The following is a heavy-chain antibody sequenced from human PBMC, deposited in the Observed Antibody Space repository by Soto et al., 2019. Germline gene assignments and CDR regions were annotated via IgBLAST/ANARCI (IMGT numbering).Heavy chain of an antibody. CDR3: AGRCSTYYGMDF. CDR2: INHSGGT. Sequence: PSETLSLTCAVYGGSFSGYYWSWIRQPPGKGLEWIGEINHSGGTNYNPSLKSRVTISVDTSKNQFSLKLSSVTAADTAVYYCAGRCSTYYGMDFWGKGTTVTVSS. V-gene: IGHV4-34*01. J-gene: IGHJ6*04. CDR1: GGSFSGYY. D-gene: IGHD6-13*01.